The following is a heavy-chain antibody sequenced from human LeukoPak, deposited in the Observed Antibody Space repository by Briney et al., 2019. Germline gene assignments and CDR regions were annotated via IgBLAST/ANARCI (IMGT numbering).Heavy chain of an antibody. CDR2: FDPEDGET. V-gene: IGHV1-24*01. Sequence: ASVKVSCKVSGYTLTELSMHWVRQAPGKGLEWMGRFDPEDGETIYAQKFQGRVTMTEDTSTNTAYMELSSLRSEDTAVYYCATQQLVRFVLRFQHWGQGTMVTVSS. CDR3: ATQQLVRFVLRFQH. CDR1: GYTLTELS. D-gene: IGHD6-13*01. J-gene: IGHJ1*01.